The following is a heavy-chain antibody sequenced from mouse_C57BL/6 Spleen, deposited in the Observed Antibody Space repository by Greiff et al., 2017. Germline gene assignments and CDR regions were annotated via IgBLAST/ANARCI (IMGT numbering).Heavy chain of an antibody. CDR1: GYAFSSYW. CDR3: ARGGYSNYACDY. V-gene: IGHV1-80*01. CDR2: IYPGDGDT. J-gene: IGHJ2*01. Sequence: QVQLQQSGAELVKPGASVKISCKASGYAFSSYWMNRVKQRPGKGLEWIGQIYPGDGDTNYNGKFKGKATLTADKSSSTAYMQLSSLTSEDSAVYFCARGGYSNYACDYWGQGTTLTVSS. D-gene: IGHD2-5*01.